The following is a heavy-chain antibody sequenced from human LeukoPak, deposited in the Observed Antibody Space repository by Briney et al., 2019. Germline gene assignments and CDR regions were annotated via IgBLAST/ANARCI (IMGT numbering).Heavy chain of an antibody. Sequence: PGGTLRLSCAASGFTFSSYGMSWVRQAPGKGLEWVSAISGSGGSTYYADSVKGRFTISRDNSKNSLYLQMNSLRAEDTAVYYCARGGITMVRGVIKPFDYWGQGTLVTVSS. CDR1: GFTFSSYG. CDR2: ISGSGGST. D-gene: IGHD3-10*01. J-gene: IGHJ4*02. V-gene: IGHV3-23*01. CDR3: ARGGITMVRGVIKPFDY.